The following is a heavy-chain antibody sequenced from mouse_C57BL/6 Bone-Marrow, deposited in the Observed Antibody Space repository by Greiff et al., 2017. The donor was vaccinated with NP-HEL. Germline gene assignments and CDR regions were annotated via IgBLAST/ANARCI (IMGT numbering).Heavy chain of an antibody. CDR2: IDPSDSYT. V-gene: IGHV1-69*01. J-gene: IGHJ4*01. Sequence: QVQLQQSGAELVMPGASVKLSCKASGYTFTSYWMHWVKQRPGQGLEWIGEIDPSDSYTNYNQKFKGKSTLTVDKSSSTAYMQISSLTSEDSAVYYCARSSTMVTTTRDYYAMDYWGQGTSVTVSS. CDR1: GYTFTSYW. D-gene: IGHD2-2*01. CDR3: ARSSTMVTTTRDYYAMDY.